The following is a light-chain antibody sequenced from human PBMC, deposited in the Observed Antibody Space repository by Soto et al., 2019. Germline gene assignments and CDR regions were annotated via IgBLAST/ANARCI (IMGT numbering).Light chain of an antibody. V-gene: IGKV3-15*01. CDR3: QQYNSWLFT. CDR2: GAS. J-gene: IGKJ5*01. Sequence: EIVMTQSPATLSVSPGEGATLSCRASQSVSSKLAWYQQKPGQAPRLLIYGASTRATGIPARFSGSGSGTDFTLIISSLQSEDSAVYYCQQYNSWLFTFGQGTRLEIK. CDR1: QSVSSK.